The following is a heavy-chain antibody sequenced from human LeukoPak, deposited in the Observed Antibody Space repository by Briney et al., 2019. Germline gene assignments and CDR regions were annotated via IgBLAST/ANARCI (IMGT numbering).Heavy chain of an antibody. CDR1: GFTFSSYA. Sequence: GGSLRLSCAASGFTFSSYAMSWVRQAPGKGLEWVSGITGSGDTTYYADSVKGRFTISRDNSKNTLFLQMNSLRVEDTAVYYCAKRVAGHFNYWGQGTLVTVSS. J-gene: IGHJ4*02. CDR3: AKRVAGHFNY. CDR2: ITGSGDTT. V-gene: IGHV3-23*01. D-gene: IGHD6-19*01.